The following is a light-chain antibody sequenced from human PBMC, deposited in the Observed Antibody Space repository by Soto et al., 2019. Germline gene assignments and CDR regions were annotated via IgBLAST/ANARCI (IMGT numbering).Light chain of an antibody. J-gene: IGLJ1*01. Sequence: QSVLTQPASVSGSPGQSITISCTGTSSGVGGYNYVSWYQQHPGKAPKLMIYDVSNRPSGVSNRFSGSKSGNTASLTISGLQAEDEADYYCSSYTSSSPYVFGTGTQLTVL. CDR2: DVS. CDR3: SSYTSSSPYV. V-gene: IGLV2-14*01. CDR1: SSGVGGYNY.